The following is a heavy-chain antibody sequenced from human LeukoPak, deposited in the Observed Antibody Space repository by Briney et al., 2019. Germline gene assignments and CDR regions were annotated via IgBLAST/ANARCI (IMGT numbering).Heavy chain of an antibody. CDR1: GGSISSYY. V-gene: IGHV4-59*08. CDR3: VRRSVIYWYFDL. J-gene: IGHJ2*01. CDR2: IYHSGST. Sequence: SETLSLSCTVSGGSISSYYWSWIRQPPGKGLGWIGYIYHSGSTNYNPSLKSRVTISVDTSKNQLSLKLSSVTAADTAVYYCVRRSVIYWYFDLWGRGTLVTVTS. D-gene: IGHD2-21*01.